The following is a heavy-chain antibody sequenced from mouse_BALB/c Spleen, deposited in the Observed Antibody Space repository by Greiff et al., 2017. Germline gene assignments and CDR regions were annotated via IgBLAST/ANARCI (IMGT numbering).Heavy chain of an antibody. D-gene: IGHD3-1*01. CDR3: ARDPYREYFDV. CDR1: GYSITSGYY. Sequence: EVQLQESGPGLVKPSQSLSLTCSVTGYSITSGYYWNWIRQFPGNKLEWMGYISYDGSNNYNPSLKNRISITRDTSKNQFFLKLNSVTTEDTATYYCARDPYREYFDVWGAGTTVTVSS. V-gene: IGHV3-6*02. J-gene: IGHJ1*01. CDR2: ISYDGSN.